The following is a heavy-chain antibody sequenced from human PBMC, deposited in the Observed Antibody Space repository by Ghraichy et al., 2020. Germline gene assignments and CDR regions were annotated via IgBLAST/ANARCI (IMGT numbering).Heavy chain of an antibody. CDR3: AKDRVXEYPGGXVEDFXC. J-gene: IGHJ4*02. D-gene: IGHD2-8*02. CDR2: ITGSSGST. Sequence: GGSLRLSCAASGFTFSSYAMSWVRQAXGKGLEWVSGITGSSGSTYYADSVKGRFAISRAHSKNTLYLQMNSLRAEDTAVYYCAKDRVXEYPGGXVEDFXCWGQGXLXTXSS. CDR1: GFTFSSYA. V-gene: IGHV3-23*01.